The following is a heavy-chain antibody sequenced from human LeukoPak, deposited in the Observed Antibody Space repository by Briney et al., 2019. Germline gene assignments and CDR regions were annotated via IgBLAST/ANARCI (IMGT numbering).Heavy chain of an antibody. J-gene: IGHJ4*02. CDR3: AKDSFYSSGWLFDY. V-gene: IGHV3-9*01. D-gene: IGHD6-19*01. Sequence: GRSLRLSCAASGFTFDDYAMHWVRQAPGKGLEWVSGISLNSGSIGYADSVKGRFTISRDNAKNSLYLQMNSLRAEDTALYYCAKDSFYSSGWLFDYWGQGTLVTVSS. CDR1: GFTFDDYA. CDR2: ISLNSGSI.